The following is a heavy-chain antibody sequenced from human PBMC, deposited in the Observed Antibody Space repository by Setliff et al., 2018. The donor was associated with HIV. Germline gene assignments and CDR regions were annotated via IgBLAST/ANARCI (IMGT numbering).Heavy chain of an antibody. V-gene: IGHV4-59*08. CDR3: ARHLESSGLHGRVFDL. CDR2: IYYTGTT. D-gene: IGHD6-19*01. CDR1: GGSFAASH. J-gene: IGHJ4*02. Sequence: SETLSLTCAVYGGSFAASHWSWIRQSPGKGLEWIGHIYYTGTTNYNTSLKSRVTISIDTSKSQFSLRLSSVTAADTALYYCARHLESSGLHGRVFDLWGPGSLVTVSS.